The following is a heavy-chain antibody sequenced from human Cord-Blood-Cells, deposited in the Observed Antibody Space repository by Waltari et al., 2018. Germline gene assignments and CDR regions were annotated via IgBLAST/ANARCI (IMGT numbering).Heavy chain of an antibody. CDR3: ARWFDMTTVTTSVWFDP. J-gene: IGHJ5*02. CDR2: INHSGST. CDR1: GGSFSGYY. Sequence: QVQLQQWGAGLLKPSETLSLTCAVYGGSFSGYYWSWIRQPPGKGLEWIGEINHSGSTNYNPSLKSRVTISVDTSKNQFSLKLSSVTAADTAVYYCARWFDMTTVTTSVWFDPWGQGTLVTVSS. V-gene: IGHV4-34*01. D-gene: IGHD4-4*01.